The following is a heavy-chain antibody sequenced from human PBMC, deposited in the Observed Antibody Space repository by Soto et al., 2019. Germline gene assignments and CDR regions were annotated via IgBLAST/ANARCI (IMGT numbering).Heavy chain of an antibody. CDR1: GYSFTSYW. Sequence: PGESLKISCKGSGYSFTSYWIGWVRQMPGKGLEWMGIIYPGDSDTRYSPSFQGQVTISADKSISTAYLQWSSPKASDTAMYYCARDALSYGADYYYYGLAVWGQGTTVTVPS. J-gene: IGHJ6*02. CDR2: IYPGDSDT. V-gene: IGHV5-51*01. D-gene: IGHD4-17*01. CDR3: ARDALSYGADYYYYGLAV.